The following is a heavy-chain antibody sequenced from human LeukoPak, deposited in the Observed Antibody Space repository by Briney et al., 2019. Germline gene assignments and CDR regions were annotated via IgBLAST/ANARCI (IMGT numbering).Heavy chain of an antibody. CDR1: GGSFSGYY. CDR3: ARGRRYSHFGVVIKRYNWFDP. J-gene: IGHJ5*02. CDR2: INHSGST. Sequence: SETLSLTCAVYGGSFSGYYWSWIRQPPGKGLEWIGEINHSGSTNYNPSLKSRVTISVDTSKNQFSLKLSSVTAADTAVYYCARGRRYSHFGVVIKRYNWFDPWGQGTLVTVSS. D-gene: IGHD3-3*01. V-gene: IGHV4-34*01.